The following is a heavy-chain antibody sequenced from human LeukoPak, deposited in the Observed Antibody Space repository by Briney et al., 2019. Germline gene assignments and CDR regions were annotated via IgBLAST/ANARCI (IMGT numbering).Heavy chain of an antibody. J-gene: IGHJ4*02. D-gene: IGHD2-15*01. Sequence: APVKVSCKASGYTFTSYYMHWVRQAPGQGLEWMGIINPSGGSTSYAQKFQGRVTMTRDTSTSTVYMGLSSLRSEDTAVYYCAADRQDTEEDWGQGTLVTVSS. CDR1: GYTFTSYY. CDR3: AADRQDTEED. V-gene: IGHV1-46*01. CDR2: INPSGGST.